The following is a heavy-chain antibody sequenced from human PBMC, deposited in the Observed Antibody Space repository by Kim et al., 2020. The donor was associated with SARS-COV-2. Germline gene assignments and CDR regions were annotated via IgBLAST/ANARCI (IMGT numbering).Heavy chain of an antibody. CDR3: AKGPLHGFYDYVWGSYHVAFDY. Sequence: GGSLRLSCAASGFTFSSYAMSWVRQAPGKGLEWVSAISGSGGSTYYADSVKGRFTISRDNSKNTLYLQMNSLRAEDTAVYYCAKGPLHGFYDYVWGSYHVAFDYWGQGTLVTVSS. J-gene: IGHJ4*02. D-gene: IGHD3-16*02. V-gene: IGHV3-23*01. CDR2: ISGSGGST. CDR1: GFTFSSYA.